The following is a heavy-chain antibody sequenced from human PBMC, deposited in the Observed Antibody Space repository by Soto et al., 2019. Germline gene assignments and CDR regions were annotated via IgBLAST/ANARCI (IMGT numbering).Heavy chain of an antibody. Sequence: GGSLRLSCAASGFTFSSYAMSWVRQAPGKGLEWVSAISGSGGSTYYADSVKGRFTISRDNSKNTLYLQMNSLRAEDTAVYYCAKSFGLVAGTLNAFDSWGQGTMVTVSS. CDR2: ISGSGGST. D-gene: IGHD6-19*01. CDR1: GFTFSSYA. V-gene: IGHV3-23*01. CDR3: AKSFGLVAGTLNAFDS. J-gene: IGHJ3*02.